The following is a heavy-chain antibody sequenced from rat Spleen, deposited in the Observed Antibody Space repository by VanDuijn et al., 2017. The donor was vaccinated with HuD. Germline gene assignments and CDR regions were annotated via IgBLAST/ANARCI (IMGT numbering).Heavy chain of an antibody. Sequence: EVQLVESGGGLVQPGRSMKLSCAASGFTFSNYGMAWVRQAPKKGLEWVAYISYYGGSTYYRDSVKGRFTISRDNAKSTLYLQMDSLRSEDTATYYCTTEGLPGYNSDWYFDFWGPGTMVTVSS. CDR3: TTEGLPGYNSDWYFDF. D-gene: IGHD1-4*01. CDR1: GFTFSNYG. CDR2: ISYYGGST. V-gene: IGHV5-20*01. J-gene: IGHJ1*01.